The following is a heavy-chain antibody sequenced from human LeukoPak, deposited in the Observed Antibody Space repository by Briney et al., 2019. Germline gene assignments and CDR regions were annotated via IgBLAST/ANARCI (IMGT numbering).Heavy chain of an antibody. V-gene: IGHV1-2*06. CDR3: ARDLGYSYDWDY. CDR1: GYTFTGYY. J-gene: IGHJ4*02. CDR2: INPNSGGT. Sequence: ASVKVSCKASGYTFTGYYMHWVRQAPGQGLEWMGRINPNSGGTNYAQKFQGRVTMTRDTSISTAYMELSRLRSDDTAVYYCARDLGYSYDWDYWGQGTLVTVSS. D-gene: IGHD5-18*01.